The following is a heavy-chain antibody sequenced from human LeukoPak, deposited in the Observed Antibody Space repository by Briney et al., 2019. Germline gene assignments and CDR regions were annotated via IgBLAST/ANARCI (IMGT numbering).Heavy chain of an antibody. Sequence: SETLSLTCTVSGGSVSSYYWSWIRQPPGKGLEWIGYIYSSGSTNYNPSLKSRVTMSVDTSKNQFSLKVSSVTAADTAVYYCARVFDSGSQAYFYYMDVWGKGTTVTISS. J-gene: IGHJ6*03. D-gene: IGHD3-10*01. V-gene: IGHV4-59*02. CDR2: IYSSGST. CDR1: GGSVSSYY. CDR3: ARVFDSGSQAYFYYMDV.